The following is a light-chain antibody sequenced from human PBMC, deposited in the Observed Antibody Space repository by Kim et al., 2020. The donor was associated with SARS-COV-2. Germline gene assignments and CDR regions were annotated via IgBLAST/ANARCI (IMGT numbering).Light chain of an antibody. J-gene: IGKJ4*01. CDR2: AAS. CDR3: QQYYSYPPLT. V-gene: IGKV1-8*01. Sequence: IRMTQSPSSLSASTGDRVTITCRASQGISSYLAWYQQKPGKAPKLLIYAASTLQSGVPSRFSGSGSGTDFTLTISCLQSEDFATYYCQQYYSYPPLTFGGGTKVDIK. CDR1: QGISSY.